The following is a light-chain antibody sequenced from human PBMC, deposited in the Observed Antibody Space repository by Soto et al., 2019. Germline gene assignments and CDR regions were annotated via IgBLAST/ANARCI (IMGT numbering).Light chain of an antibody. CDR2: DVS. V-gene: IGLV2-14*01. CDR3: SSYTSSSTYV. J-gene: IGLJ1*01. CDR1: SSDVGGYNY. Sequence: QSALTQPASVSGSPGQSITISCTGTSSDVGGYNYVSWYQQHPGKAPKLMIYDVSNRPSGVSNRFSVSKSGNTASLTISGPRAEDEADYYCSSYTSSSTYVFGTGTKLTVL.